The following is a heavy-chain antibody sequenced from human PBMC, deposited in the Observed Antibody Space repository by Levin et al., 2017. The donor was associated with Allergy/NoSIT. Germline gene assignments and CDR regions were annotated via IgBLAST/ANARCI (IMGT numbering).Heavy chain of an antibody. CDR3: ARSILRYFDWPIPDAFDI. Sequence: SETLSLTCTVSGGSISSYYWSWIRQPPGKGLEWIGYIYYSGSTNYNPSLKSRVTISVDTSKNQFSLKLSSVTAADTAVYYCARSILRYFDWPIPDAFDIWGQGTMVTVSS. J-gene: IGHJ3*02. V-gene: IGHV4-59*01. CDR1: GGSISSYY. CDR2: IYYSGST. D-gene: IGHD3-9*01.